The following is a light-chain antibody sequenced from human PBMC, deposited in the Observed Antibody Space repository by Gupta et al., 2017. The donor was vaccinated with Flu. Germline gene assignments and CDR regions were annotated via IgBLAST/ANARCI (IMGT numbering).Light chain of an antibody. CDR1: QSVSSSY. J-gene: IGKJ4*01. CDR3: QQYVSSLT. Sequence: EIVLTQSPGTLSLSPGERATLSCRASQSVSSSYFAWYQQKPGQAPRLLIYGASTRATGIPDRFSGSGSGTDFTLTITRLEPEDVAVYYCQQYVSSLTFGGGTKVEIK. CDR2: GAS. V-gene: IGKV3-20*01.